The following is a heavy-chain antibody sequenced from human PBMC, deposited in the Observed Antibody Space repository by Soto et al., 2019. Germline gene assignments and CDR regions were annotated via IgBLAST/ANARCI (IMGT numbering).Heavy chain of an antibody. CDR1: GGSVNNRTYY. V-gene: IGHV4-61*01. CDR3: ARTTAVPNTLRSRYYFDY. D-gene: IGHD4-17*01. J-gene: IGHJ4*02. Sequence: SETLSLTCSVSGGSVNNRTYYWSWIRQPPGKRLEWIGYVYYSGTTNYNPSLKSRVSISVDTSKNQFSLSLSSVTAADTALYYCARTTAVPNTLRSRYYFDYWGQGTLVTVSS. CDR2: VYYSGTT.